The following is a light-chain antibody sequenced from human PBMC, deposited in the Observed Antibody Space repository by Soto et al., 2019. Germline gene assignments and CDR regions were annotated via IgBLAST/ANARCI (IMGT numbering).Light chain of an antibody. CDR1: QSVGSN. CDR2: GAS. V-gene: IGKV3-15*01. CDR3: QQYNNWPLT. Sequence: EIVMTQSPATLSVSPGXRATLSCRASQSVGSNLAWYQQKPGQAPRLLIYGASTRATGIPARFSGSGSGTEFTLTVSSLQSEDFALYYCQQYNNWPLTFGGGTKVDIK. J-gene: IGKJ4*01.